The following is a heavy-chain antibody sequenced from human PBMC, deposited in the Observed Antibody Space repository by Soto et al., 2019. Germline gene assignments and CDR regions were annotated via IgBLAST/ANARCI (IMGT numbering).Heavy chain of an antibody. J-gene: IGHJ4*01. CDR3: AKFTEPGYSSIWYYFEY. D-gene: IGHD2-2*01. CDR1: GFIFSGYS. V-gene: IGHV3-21*06. Sequence: GGSLRLSCVGSGFIFSGYSMAWVRQAAGRGLEWVASISSRSTNIDYADSVKGRFSISRDNAKNLVSLQMSSLRGEDTALYYCAKFTEPGYSSIWYYFEYWGQGTPVTVS. CDR2: ISSRSTNI.